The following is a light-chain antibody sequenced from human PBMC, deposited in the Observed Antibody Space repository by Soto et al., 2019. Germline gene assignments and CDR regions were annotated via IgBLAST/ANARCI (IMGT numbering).Light chain of an antibody. Sequence: DIQMTQSPSTLSGSVGDRVTITCRASQTIDSWLAWYQQRPGKPPNLLIYKASTLASGVPSRFSGSGSGTEFTLTINSLQPDDFATYYCQQYHSYSGTFGQGTKVDI. V-gene: IGKV1-5*03. J-gene: IGKJ1*01. CDR1: QTIDSW. CDR2: KAS. CDR3: QQYHSYSGT.